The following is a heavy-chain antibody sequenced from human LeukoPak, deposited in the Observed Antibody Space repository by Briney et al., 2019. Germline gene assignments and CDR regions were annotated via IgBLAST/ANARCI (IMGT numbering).Heavy chain of an antibody. D-gene: IGHD3-10*01. V-gene: IGHV1-18*01. CDR3: ARAPYGAGKYPYFDY. CDR2: INTYTGNA. CDR1: GYTFTSCG. J-gene: IGHJ4*02. Sequence: GASVKVSCKASGYTFTSCGISWVRQAPGQGLEWMGWINTYTGNANYPEKFQGRVTMTTDTTTTKAYMELRSLRYDDTAVNYCARAPYGAGKYPYFDYWGEGGLVTVSS.